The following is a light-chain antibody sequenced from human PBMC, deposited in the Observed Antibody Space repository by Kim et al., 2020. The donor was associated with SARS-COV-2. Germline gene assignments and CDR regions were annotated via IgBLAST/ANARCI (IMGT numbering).Light chain of an antibody. Sequence: LSPGERATLSCRASQSVGDFLGWYQQKPGQTPSLLIFDASNRATGIPARFSGSGSGTDFALTITNLEPDDFAVYYCQQRYSWPLTFGGGTKVDI. V-gene: IGKV3-11*01. J-gene: IGKJ4*01. CDR1: QSVGDF. CDR3: QQRYSWPLT. CDR2: DAS.